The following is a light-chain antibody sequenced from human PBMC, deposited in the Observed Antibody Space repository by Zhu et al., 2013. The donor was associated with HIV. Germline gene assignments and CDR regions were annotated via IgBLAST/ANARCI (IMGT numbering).Light chain of an antibody. CDR1: TSNIGNNY. CDR2: DDI. J-gene: IGLJ2*01. Sequence: QSVLTQPPSVSAAPGQKVTISCSGSTSNIGNNYVSWYQQLPGTAPKLLIYDDIKRPSGIPDRFSGSKPGTSATLGITGLQTGDEADYYCGTWDNSLSAVVFGGGTKLTVL. CDR3: GTWDNSLSAVV. V-gene: IGLV1-51*01.